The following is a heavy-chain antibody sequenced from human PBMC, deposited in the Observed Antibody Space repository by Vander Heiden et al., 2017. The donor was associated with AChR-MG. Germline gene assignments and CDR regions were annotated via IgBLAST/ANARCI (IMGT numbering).Heavy chain of an antibody. D-gene: IGHD3-22*01. Sequence: EVPLLASGGGLVQRGGSLRLSCAASGFTFSGYAMSWVRQAPGKGLEWVSAISSSGGSTYYADSVKGRFTISRDNSKNTLYLQMNSLRAEDTAVYYCAKDLLTRIVVVGFDIWGQGTMVTVSS. CDR1: GFTFSGYA. J-gene: IGHJ3*02. V-gene: IGHV3-23*01. CDR3: AKDLLTRIVVVGFDI. CDR2: ISSSGGST.